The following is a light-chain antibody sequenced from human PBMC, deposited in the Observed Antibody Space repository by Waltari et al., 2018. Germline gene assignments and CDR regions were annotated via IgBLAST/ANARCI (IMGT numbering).Light chain of an antibody. J-gene: IGKJ1*01. Sequence: EIVLTQSPGTLSLSPGERATLSCRASQSVSSSYLAWFQQKPGQAPRLLIYGASSSLTVIPDRFMCSGSGTDVTLTISRLEPEDFSVYYCQQYGSSPWTFGQGTKVEIK. CDR3: QQYGSSPWT. CDR1: QSVSSSY. CDR2: GAS. V-gene: IGKV3-20*01.